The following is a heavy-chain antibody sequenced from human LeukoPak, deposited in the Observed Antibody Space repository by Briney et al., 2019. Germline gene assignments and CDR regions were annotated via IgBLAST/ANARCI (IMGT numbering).Heavy chain of an antibody. CDR2: IYPGDSET. V-gene: IGHV5-51*01. J-gene: IGHJ6*03. CDR1: GYSFSSYW. Sequence: GESLKISCKGSGYSFSSYWIGWVRQMPGKGLEWMAIIYPGDSETTYSPSFHGQVTISADNSISTAYLQWNSLKASDTAIYYCARHRGDYRTTKTYYYSYYMDVWGKGTTVTVSS. D-gene: IGHD4-17*01. CDR3: ARHRGDYRTTKTYYYSYYMDV.